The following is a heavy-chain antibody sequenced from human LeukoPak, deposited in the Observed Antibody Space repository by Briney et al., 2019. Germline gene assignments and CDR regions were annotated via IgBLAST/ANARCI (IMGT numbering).Heavy chain of an antibody. V-gene: IGHV1-69*13. CDR2: IIPIFGTA. CDR3: ARDLTGEFDY. D-gene: IGHD7-27*01. J-gene: IGHJ4*02. CDR1: GGTFSSYA. Sequence: ASVNVSCKASGGTFSSYAISWVRQAPGQGLEWMGGIIPIFGTANYAQKFQGRVTITADESTSTAYMELSSLRSEDTAVYYCARDLTGEFDYWGQGTLVTVSS.